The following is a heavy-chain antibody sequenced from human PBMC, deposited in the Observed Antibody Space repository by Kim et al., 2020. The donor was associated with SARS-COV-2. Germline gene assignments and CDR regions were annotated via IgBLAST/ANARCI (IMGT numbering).Heavy chain of an antibody. V-gene: IGHV3-53*01. Sequence: GGSLRLSCAASGFTVSSNYMSWVRQAPGKGLEWVSVIYSGGSTYYADSVKGRFTISRDNSKNTLYLQMNSLRAEDTAVYYCARDHSAYGGAAYYYYGMDVWGQGTTVTVSS. J-gene: IGHJ6*02. CDR3: ARDHSAYGGAAYYYYGMDV. D-gene: IGHD4-17*01. CDR1: GFTVSSNY. CDR2: IYSGGST.